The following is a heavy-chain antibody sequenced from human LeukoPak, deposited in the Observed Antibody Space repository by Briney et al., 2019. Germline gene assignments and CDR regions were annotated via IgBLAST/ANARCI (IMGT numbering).Heavy chain of an antibody. CDR3: AVYYYGSGSYAD. D-gene: IGHD3-10*01. Sequence: GGSLRLFCAASGFTFGTYSMNWVRQAPGKGLEWVSSISSSGSYIYYADSVKGRFTISRDNAKNSLYLQMNSLRAEDTAVYYCAVYYYGSGSYADWGQGTLVTVSS. CDR2: ISSSGSYI. J-gene: IGHJ4*02. CDR1: GFTFGTYS. V-gene: IGHV3-21*01.